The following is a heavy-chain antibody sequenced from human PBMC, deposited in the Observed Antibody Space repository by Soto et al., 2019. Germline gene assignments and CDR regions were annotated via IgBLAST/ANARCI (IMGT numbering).Heavy chain of an antibody. CDR1: GYTFTSYA. D-gene: IGHD3-16*01. J-gene: IGHJ4*02. V-gene: IGHV1-3*01. CDR2: INAGNGNT. CDR3: ARGEFRSYDAY. Sequence: QVQLVQSGAEVKKPGASVKVSCKASGYTFTSYAMHWVRQAPGQRLEWMGWINAGNGNTKYSQKFQGRVTITRDTSASTAYMELSSLRSEDTAVYYCARGEFRSYDAYWGQGTLVTVSS.